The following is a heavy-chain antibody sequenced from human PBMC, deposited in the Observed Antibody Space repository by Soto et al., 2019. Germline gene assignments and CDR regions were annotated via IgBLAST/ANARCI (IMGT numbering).Heavy chain of an antibody. J-gene: IGHJ6*02. CDR3: ARLPNSSGWYYYYYGMDV. D-gene: IGHD6-19*01. CDR1: GGSISSSSYY. CDR2: IYYSGST. V-gene: IGHV4-39*01. Sequence: SQTLSLTCTVSGGSISSSSYYWGWIRQPPGKGLEWIGSIYYSGSTYYNPSLKSRVTISVDTSKNQFSLKLSLVTAADTAVYYCARLPNSSGWYYYYYGMDVWGQGTTVTVSS.